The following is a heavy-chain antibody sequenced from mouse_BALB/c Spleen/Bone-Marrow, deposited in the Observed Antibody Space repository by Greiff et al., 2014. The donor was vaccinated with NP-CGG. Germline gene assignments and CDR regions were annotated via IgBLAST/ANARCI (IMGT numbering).Heavy chain of an antibody. CDR1: GFTFSDYY. Sequence: DVHLVESGGGLVKPGGSLKLSCAASGFTFSDYYMYWARQTPEKRLEWVATISDGSTYTYYPDSVKGRFTISRDNAKNNLYLQMSSLKSEDTALYYCARDRGVQGYAMDYWGQGTSVTVSS. J-gene: IGHJ4*01. CDR2: ISDGSTYT. V-gene: IGHV5-4*02. D-gene: IGHD2-14*01. CDR3: ARDRGVQGYAMDY.